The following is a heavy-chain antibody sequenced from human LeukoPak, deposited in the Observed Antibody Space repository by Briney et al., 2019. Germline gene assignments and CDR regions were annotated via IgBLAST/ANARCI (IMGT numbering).Heavy chain of an antibody. J-gene: IGHJ4*02. CDR2: ISYDGSHK. V-gene: IGHV3-30-3*01. CDR1: GFTFSTYA. Sequence: QAGGSLRLSCAASGFTFSTYAMHWVRQAPGKGLEWVAVISYDGSHKYYADSVKGRFTISRDNSKNMLELQMNSLTTEDTAVYYCTREVWYDALSFDYWGQGTLVSVSS. D-gene: IGHD2-15*01. CDR3: TREVWYDALSFDY.